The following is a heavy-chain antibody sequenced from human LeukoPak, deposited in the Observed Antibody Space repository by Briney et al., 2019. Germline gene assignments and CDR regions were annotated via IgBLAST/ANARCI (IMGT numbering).Heavy chain of an antibody. Sequence: ASVKVSCKASGYTFTRYDINWVRQAPGQGLEWLGWMNPNNGNTGYAQKFQGRFTMTRSTSIDTAYMELNTLTSDDTAAYYCARGFYYYGLDVWGQGTTVTVSS. V-gene: IGHV1-8*01. CDR1: GYTFTRYD. CDR3: ARGFYYYGLDV. CDR2: MNPNNGNT. J-gene: IGHJ6*02.